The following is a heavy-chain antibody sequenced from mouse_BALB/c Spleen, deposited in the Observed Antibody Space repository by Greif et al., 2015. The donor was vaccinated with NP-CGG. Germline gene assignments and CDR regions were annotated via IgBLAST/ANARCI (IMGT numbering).Heavy chain of an antibody. Sequence: EVQLQQSGAELVKPGASVKLSCTASGFNIKDTYMHWVKQRPEQGLEWIGRIDPANGNTKYDPKFQGKATITADTSSNTAYPQLSSLTSEDTAVYYCARARPYYAMDYWGQGTSVTVSS. D-gene: IGHD3-1*01. CDR3: ARARPYYAMDY. CDR1: GFNIKDTY. V-gene: IGHV14-3*02. J-gene: IGHJ4*01. CDR2: IDPANGNT.